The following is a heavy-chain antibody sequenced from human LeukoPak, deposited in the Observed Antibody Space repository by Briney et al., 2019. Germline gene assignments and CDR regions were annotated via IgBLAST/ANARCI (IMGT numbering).Heavy chain of an antibody. Sequence: GGSLRLSCAASGFTVSSNYMSWVRQAPGKGLEWVSVIYSGGSTYYADSVKGRFTISRDKSKNTLYLQMNSLRAEDTAVYYCARDIAVAGRRDYWGQGTLVTVSS. CDR2: IYSGGST. CDR3: ARDIAVAGRRDY. D-gene: IGHD6-19*01. J-gene: IGHJ4*02. CDR1: GFTVSSNY. V-gene: IGHV3-53*01.